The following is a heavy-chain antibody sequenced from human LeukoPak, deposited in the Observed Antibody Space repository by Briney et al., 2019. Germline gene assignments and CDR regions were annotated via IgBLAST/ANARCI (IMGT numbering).Heavy chain of an antibody. Sequence: SVKVSSKASGGTFSSYAISWVRQAPGQGLEWMGRIIPIFGTANYAQKFQGRVTITTDESTSTAYMELSSLRSEDTAVYYCARDRLAVPYYFDYWGQGTLVTVSS. CDR2: IIPIFGTA. V-gene: IGHV1-69*05. D-gene: IGHD6-19*01. CDR3: ARDRLAVPYYFDY. CDR1: GGTFSSYA. J-gene: IGHJ4*02.